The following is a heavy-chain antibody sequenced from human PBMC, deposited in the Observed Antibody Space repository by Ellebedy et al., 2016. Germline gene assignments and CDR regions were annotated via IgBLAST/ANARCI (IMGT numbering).Heavy chain of an antibody. V-gene: IGHV4-39*01. CDR2: MYYRGST. CDR3: ASRPNWYFDL. J-gene: IGHJ2*01. Sequence: SETLSLXCTVSGGSISSSSYYWDWIRQPPGKGLEWIGSMYYRGSTNYNPSLKSRVTISVDTSKNQFSLKLTSVTAADTAVYYCASRPNWYFDLWGRGTLVTVSS. CDR1: GGSISSSSYY.